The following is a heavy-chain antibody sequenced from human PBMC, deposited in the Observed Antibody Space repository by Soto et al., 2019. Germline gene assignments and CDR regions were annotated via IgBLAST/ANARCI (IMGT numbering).Heavy chain of an antibody. D-gene: IGHD3-3*01. CDR3: ARGKKIFGVVIQTGYFDY. J-gene: IGHJ4*02. CDR1: GYTFTGYY. V-gene: IGHV1-2*04. CDR2: INPNSGGT. Sequence: ASVKVSCKASGYTFTGYYMHWVRQAPGQGLEWMGWINPNSGGTNYAQKFQGWVTMTRDTSISTAYMELSRLRSDDTAVYYCARGKKIFGVVIQTGYFDYWGQGTLVTVSS.